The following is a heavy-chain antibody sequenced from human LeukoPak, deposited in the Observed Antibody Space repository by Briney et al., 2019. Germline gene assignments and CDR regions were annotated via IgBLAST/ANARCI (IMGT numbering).Heavy chain of an antibody. CDR3: AREAQSNYRFGVGMDV. J-gene: IGHJ6*02. D-gene: IGHD3-10*01. V-gene: IGHV3-7*01. Sequence: GGSLRLSCAASGFTFSSYWMSWVRQAPGKGLEWVANIKQDGSEKYYVDSVKGRFTISRDNAKNSLYLQMNSLRAEDTAVYYCAREAQSNYRFGVGMDVWGQGTTVTVSS. CDR1: GFTFSSYW. CDR2: IKQDGSEK.